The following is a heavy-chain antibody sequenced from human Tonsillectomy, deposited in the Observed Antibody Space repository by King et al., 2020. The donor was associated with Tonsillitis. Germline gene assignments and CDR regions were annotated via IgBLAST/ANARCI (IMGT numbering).Heavy chain of an antibody. J-gene: IGHJ4*02. V-gene: IGHV3-21*01. CDR1: GFTFSSYS. CDR2: ISSSTSYI. Sequence: VQLVESGGGLVKPGGSLRLSCAASGFTFSSYSMNWVRQAPGKGLEWVSSISSSTSYIYYTDSVKGRFTISRDNARNSLFLQMNSLRAEDTAVYYCARDXGXXXXXYDYXGXGILVT. CDR3: ARDXGXXXXXYDY.